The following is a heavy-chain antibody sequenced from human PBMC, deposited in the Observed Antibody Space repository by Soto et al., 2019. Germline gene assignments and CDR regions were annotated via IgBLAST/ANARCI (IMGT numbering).Heavy chain of an antibody. Sequence: GGSLRLSCAASGFTFSSYGMHWVRQAPGKGLEWVAVISYDGSNKYYADSVKGRFTISRDNSKNTLYLQMNSLRAEDTAVYYCAKEGNSGSYLEYYFDYWGQGTLVTVS. CDR2: ISYDGSNK. CDR3: AKEGNSGSYLEYYFDY. CDR1: GFTFSSYG. J-gene: IGHJ4*02. V-gene: IGHV3-30*18. D-gene: IGHD1-26*01.